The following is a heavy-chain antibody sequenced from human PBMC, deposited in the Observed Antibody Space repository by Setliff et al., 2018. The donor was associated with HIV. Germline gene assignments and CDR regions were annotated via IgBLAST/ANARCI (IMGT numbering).Heavy chain of an antibody. Sequence: LGESLKISCEASGYIFTDYWIGWVRQMPGKGLEWMGIIYPGDSDTRYSPSFQGQVTFSADKPISAVYLQWDSLKASDSAIYYCARAPRSPLRWRDNLLSSSSFFMDVWGKGTTVTVSS. J-gene: IGHJ6*03. CDR3: ARAPRSPLRWRDNLLSSSSFFMDV. V-gene: IGHV5-51*01. D-gene: IGHD2-21*01. CDR2: IYPGDSDT. CDR1: GYIFTDYW.